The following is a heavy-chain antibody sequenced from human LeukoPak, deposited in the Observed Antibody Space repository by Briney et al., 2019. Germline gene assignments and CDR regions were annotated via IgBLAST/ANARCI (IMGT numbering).Heavy chain of an antibody. D-gene: IGHD6-19*01. V-gene: IGHV4-39*07. Sequence: SETLSLTCTVSGGSISSSSYYWGWIRQPPGKGLEWIGSIYYSGSTYYNPSLKSRVTISVDTSKNQFSLQLNSVTPEDTAVYYCARGAAVAGEDFDYWGQGTLVTVSS. CDR3: ARGAAVAGEDFDY. CDR1: GGSISSSSYY. J-gene: IGHJ4*02. CDR2: IYYSGST.